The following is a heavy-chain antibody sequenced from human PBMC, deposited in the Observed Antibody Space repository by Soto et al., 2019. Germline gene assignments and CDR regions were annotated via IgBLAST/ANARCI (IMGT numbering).Heavy chain of an antibody. CDR3: ARDRFVTDNGGRADFDQ. D-gene: IGHD4-17*01. J-gene: IGHJ4*02. V-gene: IGHV3-53*01. CDR2: IHSDATA. CDR1: GFTVRTNY. Sequence: EVHLVESGGDLVQPGGSLRLSCAASGFTVRTNYMNWVRQAPGKGLQWVSVIHSDATAYYADSVKGRFTISRDVSKNTLFLQMNSLRSEATAIYYCARDRFVTDNGGRADFDQWGQGTLVTVSS.